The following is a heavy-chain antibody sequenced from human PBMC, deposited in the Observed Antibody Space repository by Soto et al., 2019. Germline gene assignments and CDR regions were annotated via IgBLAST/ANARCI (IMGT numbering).Heavy chain of an antibody. CDR1: GGSVSSGSYY. D-gene: IGHD6-6*01. J-gene: IGHJ6*02. CDR3: ARDEVVAARRTYGMDV. V-gene: IGHV4-61*01. CDR2: IYYSGST. Sequence: QVQLQESGPGLVKPSETLSLTCTVSGGSVSSGSYYWSWIRQPPGKGLEWIGYIYYSGSTNYNPSLKSRVNISVDTSKNQFSMKLSSVTAADTAVYYCARDEVVAARRTYGMDVWGQGTTVTVSS.